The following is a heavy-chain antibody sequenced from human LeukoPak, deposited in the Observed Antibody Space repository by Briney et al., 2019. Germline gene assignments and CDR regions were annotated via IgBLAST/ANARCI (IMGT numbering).Heavy chain of an antibody. CDR2: INSDGSST. CDR3: TTLGETGY. CDR1: GFTFRTYW. J-gene: IGHJ4*02. V-gene: IGHV3-74*01. D-gene: IGHD2-21*01. Sequence: GGSLRLSCAASGFTFRTYWMHWVRQAPGKGLVWVSRINSDGSSTFYADSVKGRFTISRDNAKNTLYLQMNSLGAEDTAVYYCTTLGETGYWGQRALVTVSS.